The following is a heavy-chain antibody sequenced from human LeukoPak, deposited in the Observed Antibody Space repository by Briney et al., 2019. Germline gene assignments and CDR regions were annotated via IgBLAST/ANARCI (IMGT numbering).Heavy chain of an antibody. J-gene: IGHJ3*02. CDR1: GGTFSSYA. CDR3: ATAYDSSGAFDI. CDR2: IIPIFGTA. Sequence: SVKVSCKASGGTFSSYAISWVRQAPGRGLEWMGGIIPIFGTANYAQKFQGRVTITADESTSTAYMELSSLRSEDTAVYYCATAYDSSGAFDIWGQGTMVTVSS. D-gene: IGHD5-12*01. V-gene: IGHV1-69*01.